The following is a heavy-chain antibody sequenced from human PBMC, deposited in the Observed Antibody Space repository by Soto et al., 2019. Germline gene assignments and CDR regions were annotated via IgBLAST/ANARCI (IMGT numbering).Heavy chain of an antibody. V-gene: IGHV1-46*01. CDR1: GYTFTSYY. CDR2: INPSGGST. Sequence: SVKVSCKASGYTFTSYYMHWVRQAPVQGLEWMGIINPSGGSTSYAQKFQGRVTMTRDTSTSTAYMELSSLRSEDTAVYYCARALGRDGYNYYFDYWGQGTLVTVSS. J-gene: IGHJ4*02. D-gene: IGHD5-12*01. CDR3: ARALGRDGYNYYFDY.